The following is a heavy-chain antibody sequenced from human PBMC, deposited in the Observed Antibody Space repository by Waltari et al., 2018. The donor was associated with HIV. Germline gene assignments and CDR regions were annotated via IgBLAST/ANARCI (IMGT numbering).Heavy chain of an antibody. CDR1: GFSFSNYW. CDR3: ASHRYSGYDKYFYYYYGMDV. J-gene: IGHJ6*02. CDR2: IKKDGAEE. V-gene: IGHV3-7*01. D-gene: IGHD5-12*01. Sequence: GFSFSNYWMSWVRQAPGKGPEWVANIKKDGAEEYYVDAVRGRFTVSRDNAKNSLYLQMNSLRAEDTAVYYCASHRYSGYDKYFYYYYGMDVWGQGTTVTVSS.